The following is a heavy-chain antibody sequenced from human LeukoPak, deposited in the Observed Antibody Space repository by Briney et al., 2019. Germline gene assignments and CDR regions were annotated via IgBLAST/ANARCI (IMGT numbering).Heavy chain of an antibody. CDR1: GFTFSSYA. CDR3: ARDLRGYCSGGSCYSACVY. J-gene: IGHJ4*02. CDR2: ISYDGSNK. V-gene: IGHV3-30*04. Sequence: GGSLRLSCAASGFTFSSYAMHWVRQAPGKGLEWVAVISYDGSNKYYADSVKGRFTISRDNSKNTLYLQMNSLRAEDTAVYYCARDLRGYCSGGSCYSACVYWGQGTLVTVSS. D-gene: IGHD2-15*01.